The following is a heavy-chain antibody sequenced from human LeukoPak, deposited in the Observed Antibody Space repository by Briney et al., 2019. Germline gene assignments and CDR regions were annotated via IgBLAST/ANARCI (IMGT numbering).Heavy chain of an antibody. CDR2: ISSSSDYI. CDR1: GFSFSDFY. J-gene: IGHJ3*02. CDR3: ARTLWPYDAFDI. Sequence: GGSLRLSCVASGFSFSDFYMSWIRQAPGKGLEWVSYISSSSDYINYADSVKGRFTISRDNAKNSLYLQMNSLRAGDTAAYYCARTLWPYDAFDIWGQGTMVTVSS. D-gene: IGHD3-16*01. V-gene: IGHV3-11*06.